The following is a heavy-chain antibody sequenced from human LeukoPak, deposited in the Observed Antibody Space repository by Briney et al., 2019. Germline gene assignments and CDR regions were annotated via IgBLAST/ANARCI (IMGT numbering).Heavy chain of an antibody. CDR3: ARSTSSEYDIYHFDY. V-gene: IGHV3-33*01. Sequence: GRSLRLSCAASRFTFSSYVMHWVRQAPGKGLEWVAVIWYDGNNKYYADSVKGRFTISRDNSKNTLYLQMNSLRAEDTAVYYCARSTSSEYDIYHFDYWGQGTLVTVSS. J-gene: IGHJ4*02. CDR2: IWYDGNNK. D-gene: IGHD3-9*01. CDR1: RFTFSSYV.